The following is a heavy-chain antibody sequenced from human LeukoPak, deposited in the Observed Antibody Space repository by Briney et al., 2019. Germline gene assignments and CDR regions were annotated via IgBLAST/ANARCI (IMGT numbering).Heavy chain of an antibody. CDR3: ARHHVIAATGHFDY. Sequence: SETLSLTCTVSGGSISSSSYYWGWIRQPPGKGLEWIGYIYYSGSTYYNPSLKSRVTISVDTSKNQFSLKLSSVTAADTAVYYCARHHVIAATGHFDYWGQGSLVTVSS. CDR2: IYYSGST. D-gene: IGHD6-13*01. CDR1: GGSISSSSYY. V-gene: IGHV4-30-4*08. J-gene: IGHJ4*02.